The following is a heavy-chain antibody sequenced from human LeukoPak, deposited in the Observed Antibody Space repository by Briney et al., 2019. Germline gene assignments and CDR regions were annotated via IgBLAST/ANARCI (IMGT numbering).Heavy chain of an antibody. Sequence: VASVKVSCKASGYTFTSYDINWVRQAPGQGLEWMGWMNPNSGNTGYAQKFQGRVTMTRNTSISTAYMELSSLRSEDTAVYYCARGAYSSSWYYYYYYGMDVWGQGTTVTVSS. V-gene: IGHV1-8*01. J-gene: IGHJ6*02. CDR2: MNPNSGNT. D-gene: IGHD6-13*01. CDR3: ARGAYSSSWYYYYYYGMDV. CDR1: GYTFTSYD.